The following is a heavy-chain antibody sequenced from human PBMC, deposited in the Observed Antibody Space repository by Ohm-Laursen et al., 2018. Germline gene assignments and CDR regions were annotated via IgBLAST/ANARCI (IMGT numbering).Heavy chain of an antibody. CDR3: ARMVVPAARDYYYYGMDV. CDR2: IDWDDDK. D-gene: IGHD2-2*01. V-gene: IGHV2-70*11. CDR1: GFSLSTSGMC. Sequence: TQTLTLTCTFSGFSLSTSGMCVSWIRQPPGKALEWLARIDWDDDKYYSTSLKTRLTISKDTSKNQVVLTMTNMDPVDTATYYCARMVVPAARDYYYYGMDVWGQGTTVTVSS. J-gene: IGHJ6*02.